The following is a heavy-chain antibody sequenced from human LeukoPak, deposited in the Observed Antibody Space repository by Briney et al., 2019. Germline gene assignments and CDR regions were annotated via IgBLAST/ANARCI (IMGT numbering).Heavy chain of an antibody. J-gene: IGHJ4*02. CDR2: INPSGGST. Sequence: ASVKVSCKASGYTLTSYYMHWVRQAPGQGLEWMGIINPSGGSTSYAQKFQGRVTMTRDTSTSTVYMELSSLRSEDTAVYYCARETVVVPAATGMSYWGQGTLVTVSS. V-gene: IGHV1-46*01. CDR1: GYTLTSYY. CDR3: ARETVVVPAATGMSY. D-gene: IGHD2-2*01.